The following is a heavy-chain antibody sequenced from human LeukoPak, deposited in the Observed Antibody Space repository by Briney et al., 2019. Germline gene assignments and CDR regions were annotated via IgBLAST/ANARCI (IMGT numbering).Heavy chain of an antibody. J-gene: IGHJ6*03. Sequence: SETLSLTCTVSGGSISSYYWTWIRQPPGKGLEWIGYIHYSGTTNYNPSLKSRVTISIDTSKNQFSLKLSSVTAADTAVCYCARVSWFPGTSYYYIDVWGKGTTVIVSS. D-gene: IGHD3-9*01. CDR3: ARVSWFPGTSYYYIDV. V-gene: IGHV4-59*01. CDR1: GGSISSYY. CDR2: IHYSGTT.